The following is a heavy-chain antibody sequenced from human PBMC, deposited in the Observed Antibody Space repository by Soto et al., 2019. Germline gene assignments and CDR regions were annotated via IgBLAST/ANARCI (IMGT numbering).Heavy chain of an antibody. D-gene: IGHD6-6*01. CDR1: GGSISSGGYY. CDR2: IYYSGRT. CDR3: ARDRSNSPDFFDD. Sequence: QVQLQESGPGLVKPSQTLSLTCTVSGGSISSGGYYWSWIRQHPGKGLEWIGYIYYSGRTLYNPSLKSRVTISIDTSKNQFSLKLISVSAADTAVYYCARDRSNSPDFFDDWGQGTLVTVSS. J-gene: IGHJ4*02. V-gene: IGHV4-30-4*08.